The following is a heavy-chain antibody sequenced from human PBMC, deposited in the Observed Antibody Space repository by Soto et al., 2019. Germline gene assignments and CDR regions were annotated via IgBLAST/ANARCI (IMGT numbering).Heavy chain of an antibody. V-gene: IGHV3-23*01. Sequence: GGSLRLSCAASGFTFSSHAMSWVRQAPGKGLEWVSTISGTGAATYYADPAKGRFTISRDNSQNTLFLQMNSLRVQDTAVYHCAKDIITVLAENFDLWGRGPLATASS. D-gene: IGHD3-16*01. J-gene: IGHJ2*01. CDR2: ISGTGAAT. CDR3: AKDIITVLAENFDL. CDR1: GFTFSSHA.